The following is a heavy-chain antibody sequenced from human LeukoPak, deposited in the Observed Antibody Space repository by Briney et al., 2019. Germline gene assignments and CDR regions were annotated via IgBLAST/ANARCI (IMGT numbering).Heavy chain of an antibody. D-gene: IGHD3-10*01. J-gene: IGHJ5*02. Sequence: SVKVSCKACGGTFSSYAISWVRQAPGQGLEWMGGIIPIFGTANYAQKFQGRVTITADESTSTAYMELSSLRSEDTAVYYCARVFTMVRGAFDPWGQGTLVTVSS. CDR3: ARVFTMVRGAFDP. CDR2: IIPIFGTA. V-gene: IGHV1-69*13. CDR1: GGTFSSYA.